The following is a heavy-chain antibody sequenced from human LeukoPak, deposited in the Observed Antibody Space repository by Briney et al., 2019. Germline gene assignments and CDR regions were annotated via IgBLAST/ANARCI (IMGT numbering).Heavy chain of an antibody. CDR1: GGSISSSSFY. V-gene: IGHV4-39*01. J-gene: IGHJ3*02. D-gene: IGHD5-12*01. CDR2: IFYSGST. Sequence: KPSETLSLTCTVSGGSISSSSFYWDWIRQPPGKGLEWIGTIFYSGSTYYSPSLKSRITISVDTSKNQFSLKLSSVTAADTAVYYCARHSRSGYSDYESAFDIWGQGTMVIVSS. CDR3: ARHSRSGYSDYESAFDI.